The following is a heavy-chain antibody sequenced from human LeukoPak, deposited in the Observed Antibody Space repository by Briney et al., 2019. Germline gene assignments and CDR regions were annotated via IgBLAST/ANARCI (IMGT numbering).Heavy chain of an antibody. CDR2: ISSSGSTI. CDR1: GFTFSTYE. D-gene: IGHD5-18*01. Sequence: PGGSLRLSCAASGFTFSTYEMTWVRQSPGKGLEWVSYISSSGSTIYYADSVKGRFTISRDNAKNSLYLQMNSLSAEDTAVYSCARVNEAYSYGLINYYYYMDVWGKGTTVTISS. J-gene: IGHJ6*03. CDR3: ARVNEAYSYGLINYYYYMDV. V-gene: IGHV3-48*03.